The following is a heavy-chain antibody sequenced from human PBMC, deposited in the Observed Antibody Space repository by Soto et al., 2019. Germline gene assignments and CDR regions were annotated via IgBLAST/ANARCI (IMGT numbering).Heavy chain of an antibody. CDR3: ARQRTSVVTRAYFDV. Sequence: PSETLSLTCTVTGDSISSRSYYWGWIRQPPGKGLEWIGSIYYSGSTYNNPSLRSRVSMSIDTSKDQFSLKLKSVTAADTALYFCARQRTSVVTRAYFDVWGPGSLVTVPQ. CDR1: GDSISSRSYY. V-gene: IGHV4-39*01. D-gene: IGHD2-21*02. CDR2: IYYSGST. J-gene: IGHJ4*02.